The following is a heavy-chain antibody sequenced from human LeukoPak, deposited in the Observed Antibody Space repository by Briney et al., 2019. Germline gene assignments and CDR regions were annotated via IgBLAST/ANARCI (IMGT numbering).Heavy chain of an antibody. Sequence: GGCLRLSCAASGFTFSSYAMSWVRQAPGKGLEWVSAISGSGGSTYYADSVKGRFTISRDNSKNTLYLQMNSLRAEDTAVYYCAKEEGYSSSWFEALYYYYGMDVWGQGTTVTVSS. V-gene: IGHV3-23*01. CDR3: AKEEGYSSSWFEALYYYYGMDV. J-gene: IGHJ6*02. CDR2: ISGSGGST. D-gene: IGHD6-13*01. CDR1: GFTFSSYA.